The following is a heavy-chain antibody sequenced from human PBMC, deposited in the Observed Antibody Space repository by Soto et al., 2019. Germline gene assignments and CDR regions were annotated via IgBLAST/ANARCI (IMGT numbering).Heavy chain of an antibody. CDR1: GGSFSGYY. J-gene: IGHJ6*02. V-gene: IGHV4-34*01. CDR2: INHSGST. Sequence: SETLSLTCAVYGGSFSGYYWSWIRQPPGKGLESIGEINHSGSTNYNPSLKSRVTISVDTSKNQFSLKLSSVTAADTAVYYCARGGWREYVFQWEWYYYGMDVWGQGTPVTVCS. CDR3: ARGGWREYVFQWEWYYYGMDV. D-gene: IGHD1-26*01.